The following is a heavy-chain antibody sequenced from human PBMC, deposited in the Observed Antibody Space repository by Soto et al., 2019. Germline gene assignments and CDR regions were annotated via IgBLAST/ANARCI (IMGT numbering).Heavy chain of an antibody. CDR2: IYYSGST. V-gene: IGHV4-59*01. D-gene: IGHD3-10*01. CDR3: ARGGHY. J-gene: IGHJ4*02. Sequence: SETLSLTCTVSGVSISSYYWSWIRQPPGKGLEWIGYIYYSGSTNYNPSLKSRVTISVDTSKNQFSLKLSSVTAADTAVYYCARGGHYRGQGTRVTSPQ. CDR1: GVSISSYY.